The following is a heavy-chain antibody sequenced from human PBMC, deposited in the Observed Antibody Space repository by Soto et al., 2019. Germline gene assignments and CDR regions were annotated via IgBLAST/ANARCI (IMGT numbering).Heavy chain of an antibody. D-gene: IGHD2-15*01. CDR1: GFTFSDYY. V-gene: IGHV3-11*01. J-gene: IGHJ6*03. CDR2: ISSSGSTI. CDR3: ARGGCSGGSCYFPDYYYYYYMDV. Sequence: QVQLVESGGGLVKPGGPLRLSCAASGFTFSDYYMSWIRQAPGKGLEWVSYISSSGSTIYYAGSVKGRFTISRDNAKNPLYLQMNSLSAEDTAVYYCARGGCSGGSCYFPDYYYYYYMDVWGKGTTVTVSS.